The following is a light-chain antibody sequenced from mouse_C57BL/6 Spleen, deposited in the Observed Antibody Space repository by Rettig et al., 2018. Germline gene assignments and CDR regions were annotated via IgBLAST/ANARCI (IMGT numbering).Light chain of an antibody. CDR1: QGISNN. J-gene: IGKJ1*01. V-gene: IGKV10-94*01. Sequence: QSTSSLSASLGDRVTISCSASQGISNNLNWYQQKPDGTVKLLIYYTSSLQSGVPSRFSGSGSGTDYSLTISNLEPEDIATYYCQQHSKLPWTFGGGTKLEIK. CDR2: YTS. CDR3: QQHSKLPWT.